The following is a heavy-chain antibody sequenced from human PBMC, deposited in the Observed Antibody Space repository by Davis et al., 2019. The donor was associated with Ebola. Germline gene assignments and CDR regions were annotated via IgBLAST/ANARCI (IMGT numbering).Heavy chain of an antibody. CDR2: INPSGGST. V-gene: IGHV1-46*01. Sequence: ASVKVSCKASGGTFSSYAISWVRQAPGQGLEWMRIINPSGGSTSYAQKFQGRVTMTRDTSTSTVYMELSSLRSEDTAVYYCARDYYGSGSYFSFDPWGQGTLVTVSS. CDR1: GGTFSSYA. J-gene: IGHJ5*02. D-gene: IGHD3-10*01. CDR3: ARDYYGSGSYFSFDP.